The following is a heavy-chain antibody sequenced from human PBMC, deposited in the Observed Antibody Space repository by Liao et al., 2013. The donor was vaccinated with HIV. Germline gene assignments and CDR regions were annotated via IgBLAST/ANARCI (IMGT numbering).Heavy chain of an antibody. D-gene: IGHD1-1*01. Sequence: QLQLQESGPGLVKPSETLSLTCTVSGGSISSSTYYWGWIRQPPGKGLEWIGYIYYSGSTNYNPSLKSRVTISVDTSKNQFSLKLRSATAADTAVYYCAGGGSYPNWNDVGRKYYYYMDVVGTKRDHGHRLL. J-gene: IGHJ6*03. V-gene: IGHV4-61*05. CDR3: AGGGSYPNWNDVGRKYYYYMDV. CDR2: IYYSGST. CDR1: GGSISSSTYY.